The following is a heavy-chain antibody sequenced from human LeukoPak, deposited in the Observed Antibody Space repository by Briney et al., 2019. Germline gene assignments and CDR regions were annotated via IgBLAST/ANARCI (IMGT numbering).Heavy chain of an antibody. D-gene: IGHD3-22*01. CDR2: ISGSGGST. J-gene: IGHJ4*02. CDR1: GFTFSNYA. Sequence: GGSLRLSCAASGFTFSNYAMNWVRQAPGKGLEWVSTISGSGGSTYYADSVKGRFTLSRDNSKNTLYLQMNSLRAEDTAVYYCAREGGYYYDSSGYYLGYWGQGTLVTVSS. CDR3: AREGGYYYDSSGYYLGY. V-gene: IGHV3-23*01.